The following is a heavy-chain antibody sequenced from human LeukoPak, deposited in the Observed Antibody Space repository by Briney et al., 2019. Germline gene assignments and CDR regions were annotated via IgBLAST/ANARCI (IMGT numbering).Heavy chain of an antibody. CDR2: IYYSGST. CDR3: ARGIAAETDY. CDR1: GGSISSYY. J-gene: IGHJ4*02. Sequence: PSETLSLTCTVSGGSISSYYWSWIRQPPGKGLEWIGYIYYSGSTNYNPSPKSRVTISVDTSKNQFSLKLSSVTAADTAVYYCARGIAAETDYWGQGTLVTVSS. D-gene: IGHD6-13*01. V-gene: IGHV4-59*01.